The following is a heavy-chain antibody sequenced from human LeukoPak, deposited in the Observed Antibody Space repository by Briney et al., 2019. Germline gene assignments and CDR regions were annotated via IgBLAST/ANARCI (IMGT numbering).Heavy chain of an antibody. V-gene: IGHV3-7*01. CDR2: INQGGSET. CDR3: ARLKGDRTIYDY. J-gene: IGHJ4*02. Sequence: PGGSLRLSCAASGFTFRTYWMGWVRQAPGKGLEWVASINQGGSETYYVESVKGRFAISRDNAMNSFFLQMNSLRAEDTALYYCARLKGDRTIYDYWGQGTLVTVSS. CDR1: GFTFRTYW. D-gene: IGHD2-21*01.